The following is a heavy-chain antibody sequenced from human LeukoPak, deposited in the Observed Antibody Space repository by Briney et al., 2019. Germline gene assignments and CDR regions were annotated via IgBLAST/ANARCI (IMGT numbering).Heavy chain of an antibody. CDR1: GFTFSNSA. V-gene: IGHV3-20*01. Sequence: GGSLRLSCAASGFTFSNSALSWVRQAPGKGLEWVSGISGSGDGTYYADSVKGRFTISRDNAKNSLYLQMNSLRAEDTALYHCARDRKVRGVAFMDVWGKGTTVTVSS. CDR3: ARDRKVRGVAFMDV. J-gene: IGHJ6*03. CDR2: ISGSGDGT. D-gene: IGHD3-10*01.